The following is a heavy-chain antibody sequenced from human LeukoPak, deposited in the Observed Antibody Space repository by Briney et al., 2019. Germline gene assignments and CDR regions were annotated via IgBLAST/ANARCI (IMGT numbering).Heavy chain of an antibody. Sequence: SVNVSCKASGGTFSSYAISWVRQAPGQGLEWMGRIIPMLGIANYAQKFQGRVTITADKSTSTAYMELSSLRSEDTAVYYCARDHPYSYTDYHLRGAEYFQHWGQGTLVTVSS. J-gene: IGHJ1*01. CDR2: IIPMLGIA. CDR3: ARDHPYSYTDYHLRGAEYFQH. V-gene: IGHV1-69*04. D-gene: IGHD2-2*02. CDR1: GGTFSSYA.